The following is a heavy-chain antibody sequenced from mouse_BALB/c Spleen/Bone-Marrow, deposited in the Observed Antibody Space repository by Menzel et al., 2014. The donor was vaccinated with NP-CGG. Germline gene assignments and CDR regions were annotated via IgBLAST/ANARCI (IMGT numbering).Heavy chain of an antibody. V-gene: IGHV1-14*01. J-gene: IGHJ4*01. CDR3: ARHYYDYDYYAMDY. CDR2: INPYNDGT. CDR1: GYTFTTYV. D-gene: IGHD2-4*01. Sequence: VQLQQSGPERVKPGASVKMSCKASGYTFTTYVMHWVKQRPGQGLEWIGYINPYNDGTKYNEKFKGKATLTSYKSSSTAYMELSSLTSEDSAVYYCARHYYDYDYYAMDYWGQGTSVTVSS.